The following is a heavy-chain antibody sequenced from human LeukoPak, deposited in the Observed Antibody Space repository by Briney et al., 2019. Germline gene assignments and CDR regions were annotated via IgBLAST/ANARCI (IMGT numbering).Heavy chain of an antibody. D-gene: IGHD5-18*01. CDR2: ISTYNGNT. CDR1: GYTFTSYG. J-gene: IGHJ4*02. V-gene: IGHV1-18*01. CDR3: ARGSSYGFSMGY. Sequence: ASVKVSCKASGYTFTSYGINWVRQAPGQGLEWIGWISTYNGNTNYAQKLQGRVAITTDTSTTTAYMELRSLKSDDTAVYYCARGSSYGFSMGYWGQGTLVTVSS.